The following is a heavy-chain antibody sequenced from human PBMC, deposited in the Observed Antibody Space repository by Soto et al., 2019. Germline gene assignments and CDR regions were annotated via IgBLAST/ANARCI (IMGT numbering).Heavy chain of an antibody. CDR1: GYTFSSYA. D-gene: IGHD2-2*01. Sequence: ASVKVSCKASGYTFSSYAIHWVRQAPGQGLEWMGWINAGNGNTKYSRKFQGRVTITRDTSASTVYMELSSLRSEDTAVYYCARVIVVVPAALFMDAWGQGTTVPVSS. CDR3: ARVIVVVPAALFMDA. J-gene: IGHJ6*02. V-gene: IGHV1-3*01. CDR2: INAGNGNT.